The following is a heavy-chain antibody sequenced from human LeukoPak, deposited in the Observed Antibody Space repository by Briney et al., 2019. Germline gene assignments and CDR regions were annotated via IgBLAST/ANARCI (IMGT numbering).Heavy chain of an antibody. D-gene: IGHD6-19*01. CDR1: GYTFTGYY. V-gene: IGHV1-2*02. CDR2: INPNSGGT. CDR3: AVGYSSGWANYFYF. Sequence: ASVKVSCKASGYTFTGYYMHWVRQAPGQGLEWMGWINPNSGGTNYAQKFQGRVTMTRDTSISTAYMELSRLRSDDTAVYYCAVGYSSGWANYFYFWGQGTLVTVSS. J-gene: IGHJ4*02.